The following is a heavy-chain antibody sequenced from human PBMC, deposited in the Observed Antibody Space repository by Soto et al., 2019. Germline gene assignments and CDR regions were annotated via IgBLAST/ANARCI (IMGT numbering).Heavy chain of an antibody. V-gene: IGHV3-11*06. D-gene: IGHD6-13*01. CDR2: ITSNSDYT. Sequence: GGSLRLSCAASGFTFKDYYMAWIRQAPGKGLEWVSYITSNSDYTNYADSVKGRFTISRDNAKNSLYLQMNSLRAEDTAVYYCAREGLAEQQLVLNRMDVWGQGTTVTVSS. CDR1: GFTFKDYY. J-gene: IGHJ6*02. CDR3: AREGLAEQQLVLNRMDV.